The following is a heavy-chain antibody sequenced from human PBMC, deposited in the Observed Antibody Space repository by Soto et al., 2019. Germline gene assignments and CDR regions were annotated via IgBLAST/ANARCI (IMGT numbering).Heavy chain of an antibody. Sequence: QGHLVQSGAEVKKPGASVKVSCKASGYTFTRYGISWVRQAPGQGLEWMGWISGYNGDTNYAQRFQGRVTITLEPSTXTAYMELRSLTSDDTAVYYCAKNGQPPYYYYGMDVWGQGTSVTVSS. V-gene: IGHV1-18*01. D-gene: IGHD2-8*01. J-gene: IGHJ6*02. CDR2: ISGYNGDT. CDR1: GYTFTRYG. CDR3: AKNGQPPYYYYGMDV.